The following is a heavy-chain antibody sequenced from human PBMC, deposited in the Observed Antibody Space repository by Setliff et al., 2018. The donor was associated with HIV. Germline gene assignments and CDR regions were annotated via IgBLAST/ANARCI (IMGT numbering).Heavy chain of an antibody. D-gene: IGHD3-9*01. Sequence: AETLSLTCAVYGVSFSAYYWGWIRQPPGKGLEWVSYITGSGKTIYYADSVKGRFTISRDNAKNSLYLQMNSLRAEDTAVYYCARDRPTYYDILTGYYIGGDLDYWGQGTLVTV. CDR3: ARDRPTYYDILTGYYIGGDLDY. CDR1: GVSFSAYY. J-gene: IGHJ4*02. V-gene: IGHV3-11*01. CDR2: ITGSGKTI.